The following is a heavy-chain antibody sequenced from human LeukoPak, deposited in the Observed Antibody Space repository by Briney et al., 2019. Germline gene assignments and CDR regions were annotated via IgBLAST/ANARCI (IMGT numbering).Heavy chain of an antibody. J-gene: IGHJ3*02. Sequence: SETLSLTCAVYGGSFSGYYWSWIRQPPGKGLEWIGEINHSGSTNYNPSLKSRVTISVDTSKNQFSLKLSSVTAADTAVYYCARAFSRSYPRAFDIWGQGTMVTVSS. D-gene: IGHD1-26*01. CDR1: GGSFSGYY. CDR3: ARAFSRSYPRAFDI. V-gene: IGHV4-34*01. CDR2: INHSGST.